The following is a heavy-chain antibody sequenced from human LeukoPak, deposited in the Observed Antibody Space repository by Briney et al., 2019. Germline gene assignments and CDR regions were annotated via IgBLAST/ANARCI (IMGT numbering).Heavy chain of an antibody. Sequence: QTLSLTCGLSGDSVSSNYAAWNWLRQSPSRGLEWLGMIYYRSKCDNDYAVSVKSRIIINPETTKSQFSLQLSSVTPEDTGVYYCAKGSLEGGFDFWGQGILVIVSS. V-gene: IGHV6-1*01. CDR3: AKGSLEGGFDF. CDR2: IYYRSKCDN. J-gene: IGHJ4*02. D-gene: IGHD3-16*01. CDR1: GDSVSSNYAA.